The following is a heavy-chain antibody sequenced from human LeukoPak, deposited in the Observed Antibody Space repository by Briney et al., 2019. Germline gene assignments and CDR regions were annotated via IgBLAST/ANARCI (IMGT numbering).Heavy chain of an antibody. CDR3: ARGIAAAADY. V-gene: IGHV4-38-2*01. CDR2: IYHTGST. Sequence: PSETLSLTCAVSGGSISSYYWGWIPQPPGKGLEWIGTIYHTGSTYYNPSLKSRVTISVDTSKNQFSLKLSSVTAADTAVYYCARGIAAAADYWGQGTLVTVSS. D-gene: IGHD6-13*01. CDR1: GGSISSYY. J-gene: IGHJ4*02.